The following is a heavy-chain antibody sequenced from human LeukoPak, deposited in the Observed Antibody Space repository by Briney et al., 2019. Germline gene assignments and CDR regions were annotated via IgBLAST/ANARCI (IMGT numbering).Heavy chain of an antibody. CDR1: GFTFSRYA. CDR3: AKGGSGWDEVGFDP. Sequence: GGSLRLSCAASGFTFSRYAMRWVPQATGKGLEGVSAISGSGGSTYYADSVKGRFTISRDNSKNTLYLQMNSLRAEDTAVYYCAKGGSGWDEVGFDPWGQGNLGTVSS. D-gene: IGHD6-19*01. V-gene: IGHV3-23*01. CDR2: ISGSGGST. J-gene: IGHJ5*02.